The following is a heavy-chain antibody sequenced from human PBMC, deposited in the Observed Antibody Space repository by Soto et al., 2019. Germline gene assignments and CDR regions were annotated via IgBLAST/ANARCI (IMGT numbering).Heavy chain of an antibody. CDR2: MNPNSGNT. CDR1: GYTFTNYD. CDR3: SSGPMSCTSSSCPYFFDY. J-gene: IGHJ4*02. D-gene: IGHD2-2*01. Sequence: QVQLVQSGAEVKKPGASVKVSCKASGYTFTNYDINWVRQATGQGLEWMGWMNPNSGNTGYAQKLQGRVTRTRNTSMSTASMELSSLRSEDTAVYYCSSGPMSCTSSSCPYFFDYWAQGTLVTVSS. V-gene: IGHV1-8*01.